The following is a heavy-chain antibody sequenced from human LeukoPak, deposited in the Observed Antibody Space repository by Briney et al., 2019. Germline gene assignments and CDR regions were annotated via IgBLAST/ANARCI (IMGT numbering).Heavy chain of an antibody. CDR2: IRSTSTYI. V-gene: IGHV3-21*01. D-gene: IGHD6-6*01. CDR3: ARDYSSSSFRVLDDYYMDV. CDR1: GFSFNSYT. J-gene: IGHJ6*03. Sequence: PGGSLRLSCAASGFSFNSYTMNWVRQAPGKGLEWVSSIRSTSTYIYYADSLKGRFTISRDNPQNSLSLQMNSLRPEDTPVYYCARDYSSSSFRVLDDYYMDVWGKGTTVTVS.